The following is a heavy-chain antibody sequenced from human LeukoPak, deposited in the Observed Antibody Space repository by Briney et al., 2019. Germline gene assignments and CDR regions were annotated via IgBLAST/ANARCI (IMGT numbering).Heavy chain of an antibody. CDR2: IYYSGST. V-gene: IGHV4-31*03. CDR1: GGSISSGGYY. J-gene: IGHJ3*02. CDR3: ARVPRREAFDI. D-gene: IGHD1-14*01. Sequence: KSSETLSLTCTVSGGSISSGGYYWSWIRQHPGKGLEWIGYIYYSGSTYYSPSLKSRVTISVDTSKNQFSLKLSSVTAADTAVYYCARVPRREAFDIWGQGTMVTVSS.